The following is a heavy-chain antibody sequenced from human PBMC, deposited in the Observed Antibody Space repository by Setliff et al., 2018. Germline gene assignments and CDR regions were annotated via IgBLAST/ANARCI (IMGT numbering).Heavy chain of an antibody. V-gene: IGHV3-23*01. J-gene: IGHJ4*02. Sequence: GGSLRLSCAASGFTFSSYAMSWVRQAPGEGLEWVSAISGSGGSTYYADSVKGRFTISRDNSKNTLYLQMNILRAEDTAVYYCAKDQGSMVRGVIIPYYFDYWGQGTLVTVSS. CDR2: ISGSGGST. CDR3: AKDQGSMVRGVIIPYYFDY. CDR1: GFTFSSYA. D-gene: IGHD3-10*01.